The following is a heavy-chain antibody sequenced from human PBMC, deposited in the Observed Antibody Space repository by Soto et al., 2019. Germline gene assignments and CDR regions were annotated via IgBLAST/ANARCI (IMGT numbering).Heavy chain of an antibody. Sequence: GGSLRLSCAASGFIFSDYYMSWIRQAPGKGLEWVSYITSSGSTIYYADSVKGRFTISRDNAKNSLYLQMNSLRAEDTAVYYCARDSDDSSGYYLLGVYYFDYWGQGTLVTVSS. J-gene: IGHJ4*02. D-gene: IGHD3-22*01. CDR2: ITSSGSTI. CDR1: GFIFSDYY. CDR3: ARDSDDSSGYYLLGVYYFDY. V-gene: IGHV3-11*04.